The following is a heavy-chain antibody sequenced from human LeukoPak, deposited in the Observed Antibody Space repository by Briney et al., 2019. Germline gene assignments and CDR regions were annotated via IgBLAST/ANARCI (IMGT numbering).Heavy chain of an antibody. D-gene: IGHD2-2*01. V-gene: IGHV3-23*01. CDR2: ISGSGGST. J-gene: IGHJ4*02. CDR3: ATRDCSSTSCSYFDY. Sequence: GGSLRLSCAASGFTFSSYAMSWVRQAPGKGLEWVSAISGSGGSTYYADSVEGRFTISRDNSKNTLYLQMNSLRAEDTAVYYCATRDCSSTSCSYFDYWGQGTLVTVSS. CDR1: GFTFSSYA.